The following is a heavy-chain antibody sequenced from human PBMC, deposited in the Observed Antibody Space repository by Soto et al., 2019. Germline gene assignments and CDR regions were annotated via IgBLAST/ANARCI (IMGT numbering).Heavy chain of an antibody. CDR2: VYARGAT. D-gene: IGHD4-17*01. CDR1: GASITSYY. V-gene: IGHV4-59*10. CDR3: ARSSGDDFFYYGMDV. J-gene: IGHJ6*02. Sequence: SETLSLTCSVSGASITSYYWSWIRQSAGEGLQWIGRVYARGATNYNPSLKSRVTISGNTSKNQFSLKLTSVTAADTAVYYCARSSGDDFFYYGMDVWGHGTTVTVSS.